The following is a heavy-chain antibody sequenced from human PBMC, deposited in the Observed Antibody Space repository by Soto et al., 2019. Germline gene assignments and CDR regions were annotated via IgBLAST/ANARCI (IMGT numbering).Heavy chain of an antibody. Sequence: LSLTCAVSGGSIISSNWWNWVRQPPGKGLEWIGEIYHSGSTYYKPSLKSRVAMSVDTSKNQFSLKLTSATAADTAVYYCARRDWSGSTSHFYFDYWGQGVLVTVS. V-gene: IGHV4-4*02. CDR1: GGSIISSNW. CDR2: IYHSGST. CDR3: ARRDWSGSTSHFYFDY. D-gene: IGHD3-9*01. J-gene: IGHJ4*02.